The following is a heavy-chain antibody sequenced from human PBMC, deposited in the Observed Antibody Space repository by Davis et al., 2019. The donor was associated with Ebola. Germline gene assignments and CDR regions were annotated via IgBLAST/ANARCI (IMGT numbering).Heavy chain of an antibody. V-gene: IGHV3-23*01. D-gene: IGHD3-3*01. J-gene: IGHJ4*02. CDR1: GFTFSRST. CDR3: AAGDYWSCEFDY. CDR2: VSGSGGGT. Sequence: AESLTLSCAASGFTFSRSTMSWVRQAPGKGLEWVSGVSGSGGGTYYADSVKGLFTISRDNSRNMMYLQMNSLRAEDTAVYHCAAGDYWSCEFDYWGQGTLVTVSS.